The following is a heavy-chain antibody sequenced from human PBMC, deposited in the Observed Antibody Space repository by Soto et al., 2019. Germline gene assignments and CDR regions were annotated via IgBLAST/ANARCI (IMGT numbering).Heavy chain of an antibody. D-gene: IGHD4-17*01. V-gene: IGHV3-21*01. CDR2: ISSSSSYI. CDR1: GFTFSSYS. J-gene: IGHJ4*02. CDR3: ARPDSGDYYFDY. Sequence: PGGSLRLSCAASGFTFSSYSMNWVRQAPGKGLEWVSSISSSSSYIYYADSVKGRFTVSRDNARNSLFLQMNSLRAEDTAVYYCARPDSGDYYFDYWGRGTLVTVSS.